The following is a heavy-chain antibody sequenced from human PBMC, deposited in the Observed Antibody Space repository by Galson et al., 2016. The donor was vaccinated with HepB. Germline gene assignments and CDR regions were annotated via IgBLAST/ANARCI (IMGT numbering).Heavy chain of an antibody. CDR3: ARVLGGPETAVAGRGHWLDP. Sequence: SLRLSCAASGFTFSSYAMHWVRQAPGKGLEWVAVISYDGGDKYYADSVKDRFTISRDNSKNTLYLQMNSLRAEDTAVYYCARVLGGPETAVAGRGHWLDPWGQGTLVTVSS. V-gene: IGHV3-30*04. D-gene: IGHD6-19*01. J-gene: IGHJ5*02. CDR2: ISYDGGDK. CDR1: GFTFSSYA.